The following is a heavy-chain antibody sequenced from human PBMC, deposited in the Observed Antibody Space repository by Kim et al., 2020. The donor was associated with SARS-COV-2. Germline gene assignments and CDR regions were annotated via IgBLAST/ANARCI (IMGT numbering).Heavy chain of an antibody. CDR3: SRGTAEWGVSDYFDA. V-gene: IGHV3-66*01. CDR1: GFIVSDNY. Sequence: GGSLRLSCTATGFIVSDNYMSWVRQAPGKGPEWVSVLYPDGRAFYPDSARGRFTISRDNSKNMLFFQINGLRAEDTAAYFCSRGTAEWGVSDYFDAWGQG. CDR2: LYPDGRA. D-gene: IGHD2-21*02. J-gene: IGHJ4*02.